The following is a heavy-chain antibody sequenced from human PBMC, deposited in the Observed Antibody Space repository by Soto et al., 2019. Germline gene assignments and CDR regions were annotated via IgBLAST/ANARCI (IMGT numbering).Heavy chain of an antibody. Sequence: ASVKVSCKASGYTFTSYAMHWVRQAPGQRLEWMGWTNAYNGNTKYSQKLQGRVTMTTDTSTSTAYMELSSLRSDDTAVYYCARDPVDIVATSQGLYRPTSWFDPWGQGTLVTVSS. V-gene: IGHV1-3*01. D-gene: IGHD5-12*01. CDR3: ARDPVDIVATSQGLYRPTSWFDP. CDR2: TNAYNGNT. J-gene: IGHJ5*02. CDR1: GYTFTSYA.